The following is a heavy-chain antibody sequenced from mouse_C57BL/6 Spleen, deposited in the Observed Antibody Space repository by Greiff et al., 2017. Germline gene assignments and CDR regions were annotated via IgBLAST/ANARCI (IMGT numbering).Heavy chain of an antibody. D-gene: IGHD5-1*01. Sequence: QVQLQQSGAELARPGASVTMSCKASGYTFTSYTMHWVKQRPGQGLEWIGYINPSSGYTKYNQKFKDKATLTADKSSSTAYMQLSSLTSEDSAVYYCAEWSTLVPLDYWGQGTTLTVSS. CDR1: GYTFTSYT. V-gene: IGHV1-4*01. CDR3: AEWSTLVPLDY. CDR2: INPSSGYT. J-gene: IGHJ2*01.